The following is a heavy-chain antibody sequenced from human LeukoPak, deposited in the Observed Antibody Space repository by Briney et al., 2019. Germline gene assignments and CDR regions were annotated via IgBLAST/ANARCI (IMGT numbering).Heavy chain of an antibody. Sequence: SETLSLTCTVSGASISNYYWSWIRQPAGKGLEWIGRIYTSGSTNYNPSLKSRVTISVDTSKNQSSLKLSSVTAADTAVYYCAREVISTNWFDPWGQGTLVTVSS. D-gene: IGHD2/OR15-2a*01. CDR2: IYTSGST. J-gene: IGHJ5*02. CDR1: GASISNYY. V-gene: IGHV4-4*07. CDR3: AREVISTNWFDP.